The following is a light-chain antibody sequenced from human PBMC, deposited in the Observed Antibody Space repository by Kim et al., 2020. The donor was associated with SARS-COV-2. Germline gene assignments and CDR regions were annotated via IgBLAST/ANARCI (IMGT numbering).Light chain of an antibody. CDR1: QSISNH. Sequence: SPGERATLSCRASQSISNHLAWYQQKPGQTPRLLIYAASTRATGIPARFSGSGSGTEFTLTISSLQSEDFAVYYCQQYNNWPPLTFGGGTKVDIK. CDR2: AAS. J-gene: IGKJ4*01. CDR3: QQYNNWPPLT. V-gene: IGKV3-15*01.